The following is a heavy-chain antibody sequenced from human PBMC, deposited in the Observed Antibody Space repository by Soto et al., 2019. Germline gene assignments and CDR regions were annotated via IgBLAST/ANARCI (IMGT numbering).Heavy chain of an antibody. CDR2: IIPIFGTA. D-gene: IGHD3-10*01. CDR3: ARPTFTYYYGSGSYSDPLDY. CDR1: GGTFSSYA. J-gene: IGHJ4*02. V-gene: IGHV1-69*13. Sequence: SVKVSCKASGGTFSSYAISWVRQAPGQGLEWMGGIIPIFGTANYAQKFQGRVTITADESTSTAYMELSSLRSEDTAVYYCARPTFTYYYGSGSYSDPLDYWGRGTLVTVSS.